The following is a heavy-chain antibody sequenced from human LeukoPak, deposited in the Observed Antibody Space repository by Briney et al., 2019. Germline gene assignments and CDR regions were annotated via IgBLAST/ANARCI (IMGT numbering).Heavy chain of an antibody. Sequence: GGSLRLSCAASGFTVSSNDISWGRQAPGEGREWVSVIYSGGSTYYADSVKGRFTISRDNSKNTRYLKMNRLRDEDPAVYYRARAPIRYFDWLVYDYGMDVWGQGTTVTVSS. CDR3: ARAPIRYFDWLVYDYGMDV. CDR1: GFTVSSND. J-gene: IGHJ6*02. D-gene: IGHD3-9*01. V-gene: IGHV3-66*01. CDR2: IYSGGST.